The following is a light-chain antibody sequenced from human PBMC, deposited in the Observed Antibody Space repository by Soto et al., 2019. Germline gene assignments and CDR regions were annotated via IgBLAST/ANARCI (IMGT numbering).Light chain of an antibody. J-gene: IGKJ1*01. CDR3: QQYGSSSWT. CDR2: GAS. Sequence: EIVMTQSPATLSLSPWERATLSCRASESVSNNLAWYQQKAGQAPRLLIYGASTRATGIPARFSGSGSGTDYTLTISRLEPEDFAVYYCQQYGSSSWTFGQGTKVDIK. CDR1: ESVSNN. V-gene: IGKV3-15*01.